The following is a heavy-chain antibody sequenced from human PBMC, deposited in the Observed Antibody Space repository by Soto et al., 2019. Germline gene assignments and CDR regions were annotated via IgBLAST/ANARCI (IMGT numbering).Heavy chain of an antibody. CDR1: GFSFGNFG. D-gene: IGHD6-19*01. CDR2: ISNDENIK. J-gene: IGHJ4*02. V-gene: IGHV3-33*01. CDR3: ARGLSGVREY. Sequence: SLRLSCVASGFSFGNFGMHWVRQSPGKGLEWLTVISNDENIKQDSVRGRFAIARDNSKNTLYLHLTSLRAEDTAIYYCARGLSGVREYWGQGPRVSVSS.